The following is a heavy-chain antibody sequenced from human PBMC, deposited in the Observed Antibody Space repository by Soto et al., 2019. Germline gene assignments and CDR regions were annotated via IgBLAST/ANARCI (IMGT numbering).Heavy chain of an antibody. CDR3: ARHIQXCSSTSCYLIPPYGMDV. Sequence: GESLKISCKGSGYSFTIYWISWVRQMPGKGLEWMGRIDPSDSYTNYSPSFQGHVTISADKSISTAYLQWSSLKASDTAMYYCARHIQXCSSTSCYLIPPYGMDVWGQGTTVTVSS. CDR2: IDPSDSYT. V-gene: IGHV5-10-1*01. D-gene: IGHD2-2*01. CDR1: GYSFTIYW. J-gene: IGHJ6*02.